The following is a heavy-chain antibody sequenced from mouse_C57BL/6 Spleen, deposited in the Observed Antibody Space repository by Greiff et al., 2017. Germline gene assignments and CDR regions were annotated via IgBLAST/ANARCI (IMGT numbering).Heavy chain of an antibody. D-gene: IGHD1-1*01. V-gene: IGHV2-2*01. CDR1: GFSLTSYG. Sequence: QVQLQQSGPGLVQPSQSLSITCTVSGFSLTSYGVHWVRQSPGKGLEWLGVIWSGGSTDYNAAFISRLSISKDNSKSQVFFKMNSLQADDTAIYYCARGPHTTVDAMDYWGQGTSVTVSS. CDR3: ARGPHTTVDAMDY. CDR2: IWSGGST. J-gene: IGHJ4*01.